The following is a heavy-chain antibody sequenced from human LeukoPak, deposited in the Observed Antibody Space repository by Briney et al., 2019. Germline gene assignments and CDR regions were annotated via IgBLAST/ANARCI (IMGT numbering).Heavy chain of an antibody. CDR1: GFTFSSYS. CDR2: ISSSSSYI. V-gene: IGHV3-21*01. Sequence: PGGSLRLXCAASGFTFSSYSMNWVRQAPGKGLEWVSSISSSSSYIYYADSVKGRFTISRDNAKNSLYLQMNSLRAEDTAVYYCARVGYCSSTSCHDFDYWGQGTLVTVSS. CDR3: ARVGYCSSTSCHDFDY. J-gene: IGHJ4*02. D-gene: IGHD2-2*01.